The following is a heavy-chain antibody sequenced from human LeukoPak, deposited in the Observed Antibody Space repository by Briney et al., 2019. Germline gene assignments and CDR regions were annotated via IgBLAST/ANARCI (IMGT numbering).Heavy chain of an antibody. CDR3: AKDGGLRRYFDL. V-gene: IGHV3-30*18. CDR2: ISYDGSSK. CDR1: GFTFSHYG. Sequence: GGSLRLSCAASGFTFSHYGMHWVRQAPGKGLDWVAVISYDGSSKYYADSVRGRFTISRDNSKNTLYLQVNSLRAEDTAVYYCAKDGGLRRYFDLWGRGTLVTVSS. J-gene: IGHJ2*01. D-gene: IGHD3-16*01.